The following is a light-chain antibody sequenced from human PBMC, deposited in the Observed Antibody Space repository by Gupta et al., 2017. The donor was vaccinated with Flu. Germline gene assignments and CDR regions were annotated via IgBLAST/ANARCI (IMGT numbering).Light chain of an antibody. J-gene: IGKJ1*01. V-gene: IGKV3-15*01. CDR1: QSVSSN. Sequence: EIVMTQSPATLSVSPGERATLSCRASQSVSSNLAWYQQKPGQAPRLLIYGASTRATGIPARFSGSGYGTEFTLTISSRQSEDFAVYYCQQYNNWPLRTFGQGTKVEIK. CDR2: GAS. CDR3: QQYNNWPLRT.